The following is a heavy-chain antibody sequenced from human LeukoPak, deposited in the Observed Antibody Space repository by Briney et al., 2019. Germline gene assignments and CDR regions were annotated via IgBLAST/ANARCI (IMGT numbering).Heavy chain of an antibody. CDR2: IYPDDSNT. J-gene: IGHJ6*03. D-gene: IGHD6-13*01. CDR1: GYNFPIYW. CDR3: ARQGAAGKYYYYYMDV. V-gene: IGHV5-51*01. Sequence: PGESLKISCQGSGYNFPIYWIGWVRQLPGQGLEWMGIIYPDDSNTVYGPSFQRQVTISADKSINTAYLEWSSLKASDTAIYYCARQGAAGKYYYYYMDVWGKGTTVTVSS.